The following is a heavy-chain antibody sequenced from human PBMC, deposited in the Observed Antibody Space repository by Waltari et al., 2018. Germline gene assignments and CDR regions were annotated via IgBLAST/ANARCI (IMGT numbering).Heavy chain of an antibody. V-gene: IGHV4-39*07. D-gene: IGHD3-10*01. CDR2: IYYSGST. CDR3: ARDSSGTLGDY. CDR1: GGSISSSSYY. J-gene: IGHJ4*02. Sequence: QLQLQESGPGLVKPSETLSLTCTVSGGSISSSSYYWGWIRQPPGKGLEWIGSIYYSGSTYYNPSLKSRVTISVDTSKNQFSLKLSSVTAADTAVYYCARDSSGTLGDYWGQGTLVTVSS.